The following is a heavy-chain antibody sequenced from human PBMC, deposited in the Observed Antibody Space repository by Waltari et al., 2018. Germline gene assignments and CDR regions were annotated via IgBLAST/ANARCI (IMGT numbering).Heavy chain of an antibody. CDR1: GGTFRCYA. CDR2: IIPIFGTA. CDR3: ARPYYYGSGSYFDY. J-gene: IGHJ4*02. V-gene: IGHV1-69*01. Sequence: QLQLVQSGAEVKKPWSSVTVSCTASGGTFRCYAISLTRQAPGQGLEWMVGIIPIFGTANYAQKFQGRVTITADESTSTAYMELSSLRSEDTAVYYCARPYYYGSGSYFDYWGQGTLVTVSS. D-gene: IGHD3-10*01.